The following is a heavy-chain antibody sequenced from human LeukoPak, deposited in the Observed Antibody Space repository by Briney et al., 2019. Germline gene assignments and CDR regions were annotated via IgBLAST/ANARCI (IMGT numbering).Heavy chain of an antibody. Sequence: ASVKVSCKASGYTFSSYYMHWVRQAPGQGLEWMGILNPSGGSTSYAQKFQGRVTMTRDTSTSTVYMELSSLRSEDTAVYYCAREGYSSSWYHSLDYYYGMDVWGQGTTVTVSS. CDR3: AREGYSSSWYHSLDYYYGMDV. V-gene: IGHV1-46*01. J-gene: IGHJ6*02. CDR1: GYTFSSYY. CDR2: LNPSGGST. D-gene: IGHD6-13*01.